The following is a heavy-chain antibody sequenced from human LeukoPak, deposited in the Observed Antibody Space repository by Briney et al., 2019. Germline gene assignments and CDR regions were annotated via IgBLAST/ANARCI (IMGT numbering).Heavy chain of an antibody. CDR3: ARIPLSVDY. CDR2: INHSGST. J-gene: IGHJ4*02. D-gene: IGHD3-16*02. V-gene: IGHV4-34*01. CDR1: GGSFSGYY. Sequence: SETLSLTCDVYGGSFSGYYWSWIRQPPGKGLEWIGEINHSGSTNYNPSLKSRVTISVDTSKNQFSLKLSSVTAADTAVYYCARIPLSVDYWGQGTLVTVSS.